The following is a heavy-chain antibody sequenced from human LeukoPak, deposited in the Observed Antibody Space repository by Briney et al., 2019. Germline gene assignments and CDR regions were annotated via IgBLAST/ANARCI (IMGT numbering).Heavy chain of an antibody. CDR2: IYSSGTI. CDR3: ARDLDYRRLYSGLGGFDL. CDR1: GGSMTGYY. Sequence: PSETLSLTCTVSGGSMTGYYWSWIRQPAGKGLEWIGRIYSSGTINHNPSLKSRVTLSADTSKNQVSLRLTSVTAADTAVYYCARDLDYRRLYSGLGGFDLWGQGTLVTVSS. J-gene: IGHJ3*01. D-gene: IGHD3-10*02. V-gene: IGHV4-4*07.